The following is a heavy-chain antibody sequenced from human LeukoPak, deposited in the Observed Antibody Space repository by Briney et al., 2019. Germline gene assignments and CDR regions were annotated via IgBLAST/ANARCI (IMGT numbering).Heavy chain of an antibody. D-gene: IGHD3-22*01. J-gene: IGHJ4*02. CDR3: ARWYYDSSGYRYFDY. CDR1: GGSISSYY. CDR2: IYYSGNT. Sequence: SETLSLTCTVSGGSISSYYWNWIRQPPGEGLEWIGYIYYSGNTNYNPSLKSRVTISVDTSKNQFSLKLSSVTAADTAVYYCARWYYDSSGYRYFDYWGQGTLVTVSS. V-gene: IGHV4-59*01.